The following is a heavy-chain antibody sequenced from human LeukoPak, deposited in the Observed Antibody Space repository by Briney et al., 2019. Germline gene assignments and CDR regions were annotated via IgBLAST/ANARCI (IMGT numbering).Heavy chain of an antibody. V-gene: IGHV1-8*03. J-gene: IGHJ4*02. CDR3: ARTPPRGLIDY. CDR1: GYTFTSYG. D-gene: IGHD3-16*01. Sequence: ASVKVSCKASGYTFTSYGISWVRQAPGQGLEWMGWMSPKTGNTGYAQKFQGRVTITRDTSISTAYMELSSLTSEDTAVYYCARTPPRGLIDYWGQGTLVTVSS. CDR2: MSPKTGNT.